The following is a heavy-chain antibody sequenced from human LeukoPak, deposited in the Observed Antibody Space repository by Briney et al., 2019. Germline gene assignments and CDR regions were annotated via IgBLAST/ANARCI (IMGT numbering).Heavy chain of an antibody. CDR3: ARAAYSGSYHSDY. D-gene: IGHD1-26*01. J-gene: IGHJ4*02. CDR1: GGSVNSGSYY. CDR2: IYYSGST. Sequence: SETLSLTCTVSGGSVNSGSYYWNWIRQPPGTGLEWIGYIYYSGSTNYNPSLKSRVTVSVDTSKNQFSLKLSSVTAADTAVYYCARAAYSGSYHSDYWGQGTLVTVSS. V-gene: IGHV4-61*01.